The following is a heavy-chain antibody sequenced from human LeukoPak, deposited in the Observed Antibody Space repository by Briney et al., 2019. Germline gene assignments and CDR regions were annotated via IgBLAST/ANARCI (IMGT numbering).Heavy chain of an antibody. J-gene: IGHJ6*02. CDR1: GFTFSSYS. CDR3: ARDSLGGWYKRMDV. CDR2: IGSSSSYI. D-gene: IGHD6-19*01. V-gene: IGHV3-21*01. Sequence: PGGSLRLSCAASGFTFSSYSMNWARQAPGKGLEWVSSIGSSSSYIYYADSVKGRFTISRDNAKNSLYLQMNSLRAEDTAVYYCARDSLGGWYKRMDVWGQGTTVTVSS.